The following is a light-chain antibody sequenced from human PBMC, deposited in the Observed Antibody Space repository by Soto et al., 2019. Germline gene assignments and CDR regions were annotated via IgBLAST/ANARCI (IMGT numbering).Light chain of an antibody. CDR1: GSNIGSNS. CDR2: RNN. V-gene: IGLV1-47*01. Sequence: QSVLTQPPSVSGAPGQRVTISCTGSGSNIGSNSVSWYQNLPGTAPKLLIYRNNQRPSGVPDRFSGSTSGTSASLAISGLRSEDEADYYCAAWDDSLSGHYVFGTGTKVTVL. J-gene: IGLJ1*01. CDR3: AAWDDSLSGHYV.